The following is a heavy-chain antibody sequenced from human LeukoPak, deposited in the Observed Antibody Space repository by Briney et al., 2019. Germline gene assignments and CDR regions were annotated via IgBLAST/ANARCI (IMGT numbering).Heavy chain of an antibody. Sequence: SETLSLTCTVSGGSISSGGYYRSWIRQHPGKGLEWIGYIYYSGSTYYNPSLKSRVTISVDTSKNQFSLKLSSVTAADTAVYYCARVGTLYYYDSSSYYPDYWGQGTLVTVSS. CDR1: GGSISSGGYY. V-gene: IGHV4-31*03. CDR2: IYYSGST. D-gene: IGHD3-22*01. CDR3: ARVGTLYYYDSSSYYPDY. J-gene: IGHJ4*02.